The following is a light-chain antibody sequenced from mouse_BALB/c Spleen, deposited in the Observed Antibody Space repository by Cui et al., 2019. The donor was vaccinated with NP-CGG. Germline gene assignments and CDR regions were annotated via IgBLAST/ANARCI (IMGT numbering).Light chain of an antibody. CDR3: ALWYSNHWV. CDR1: TGAVITTNY. J-gene: IGLJ1*01. Sequence: QAVVNQESALTTSPGETVTLTCRSSTGAVITTNYANWVQEKPDHLFTGLIGGTNNRPPGVPARFSGSLIGDKAALTIIGAQTEDETIYFCALWYSNHWVFGGGTKLTVL. CDR2: GTN. V-gene: IGLV1*01.